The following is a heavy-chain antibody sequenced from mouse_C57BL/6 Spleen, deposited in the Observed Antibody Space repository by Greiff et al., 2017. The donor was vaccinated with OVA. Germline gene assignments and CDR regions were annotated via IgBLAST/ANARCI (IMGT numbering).Heavy chain of an antibody. CDR1: GYTFTDYE. CDR3: TRRDGYYYYYAMDY. J-gene: IGHJ4*01. D-gene: IGHD2-3*01. Sequence: VQLQQSGAELVRPGASVTLSCKASGYTFTDYEMHWVKQTPVHGLEWIGAIDPETGGTAYNQKFKGKAILTADKSSSTAYMELRSLTSEDSAVYYCTRRDGYYYYYAMDYWGQGTSVTVSS. CDR2: IDPETGGT. V-gene: IGHV1-15*01.